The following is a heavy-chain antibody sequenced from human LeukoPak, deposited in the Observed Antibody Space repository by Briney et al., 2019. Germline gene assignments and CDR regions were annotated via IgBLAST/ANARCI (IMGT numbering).Heavy chain of an antibody. CDR3: AKAPVTSCRGAYCYPFDS. Sequence: PGVSLRLSSAGSGFTLSTYAMSWVRQTPGKGLEWVAATSSSDAGKYHADSVRGRFTIARDNSKNTLYLQMNSLRAEDAAVYFCAKAPVTSCRGAYCYPFDSWGQGTLVTVSS. D-gene: IGHD2-21*01. CDR2: TSSSDAGK. J-gene: IGHJ4*02. V-gene: IGHV3-23*01. CDR1: GFTLSTYA.